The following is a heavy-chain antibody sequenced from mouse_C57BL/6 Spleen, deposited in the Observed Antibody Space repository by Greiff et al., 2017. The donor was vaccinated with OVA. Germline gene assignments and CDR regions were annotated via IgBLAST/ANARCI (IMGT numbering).Heavy chain of an antibody. D-gene: IGHD2-1*01. CDR2: IYPGDGDT. CDR1: GYAFSSSW. Sequence: QVQLKESGPELVKPGASVKISCKASGYAFSSSWMNWVKQRPGKGLEWIGRIYPGDGDTNYNGKFKGKATLTADKSSSTAYMQLSSLTSEDSAVYFCARDGNYGGYWYFDVWGTGTTVTVSS. CDR3: ARDGNYGGYWYFDV. V-gene: IGHV1-82*01. J-gene: IGHJ1*03.